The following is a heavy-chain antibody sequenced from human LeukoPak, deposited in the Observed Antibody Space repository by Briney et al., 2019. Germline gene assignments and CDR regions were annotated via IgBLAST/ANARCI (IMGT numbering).Heavy chain of an antibody. J-gene: IGHJ4*02. D-gene: IGHD3-3*01. CDR2: MNRDGSEV. V-gene: IGHV3-7*04. Sequence: PGGSLRLSCAASGFTFSSYSMNWVRQAPGKGPEFVATMNRDGSEVAYGNSVRGRFTISRDNAKNSLYLQMYSLRAEDTAVYYCARGIDEWLYLNYWGQGALVTVSS. CDR3: ARGIDEWLYLNY. CDR1: GFTFSSYS.